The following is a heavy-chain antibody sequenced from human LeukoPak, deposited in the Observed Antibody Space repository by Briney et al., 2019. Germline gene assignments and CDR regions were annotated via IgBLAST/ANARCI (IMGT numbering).Heavy chain of an antibody. V-gene: IGHV3-30*03. Sequence: GGSLRLSCAASGFTFSSYGIHWVRQAPGKGLEWQAVISYDGSNKYYADCVKGRFTISRDNSKNTLYLQMNSLRAEDTAVYYCARQAYDFWSGYYLSSYWGQGTLVTVSS. J-gene: IGHJ4*02. CDR2: ISYDGSNK. CDR1: GFTFSSYG. D-gene: IGHD3-3*01. CDR3: ARQAYDFWSGYYLSSY.